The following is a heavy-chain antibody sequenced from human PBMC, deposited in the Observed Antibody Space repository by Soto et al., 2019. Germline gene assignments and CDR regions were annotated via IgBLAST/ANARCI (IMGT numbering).Heavy chain of an antibody. CDR2: IWYDGSNK. CDR1: GFTFSSYG. V-gene: IGHV3-33*01. Sequence: QVQLVESGGGVVQPGRSLRLSCAASGFTFSSYGMHWVRQAPGKGLEWVAVIWYDGSNKYYADSVKGRFTISRDNSKNALYLQMIRRRAEDTSVYYCAREGGDCSGGSCYSVDYYYYDMDVWGQGPTVTVSS. J-gene: IGHJ6*02. D-gene: IGHD2-15*01. CDR3: AREGGDCSGGSCYSVDYYYYDMDV.